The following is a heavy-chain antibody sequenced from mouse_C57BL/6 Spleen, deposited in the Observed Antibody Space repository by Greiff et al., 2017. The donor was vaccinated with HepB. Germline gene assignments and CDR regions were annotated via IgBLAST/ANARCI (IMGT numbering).Heavy chain of an antibody. D-gene: IGHD2-4*01. CDR2: ILPGSGST. Sequence: QVQLQQSGAELMKPGASVKLSCKATGYTFTGYWIEWVKQRPGPGLEWIGEILPGSGSTNYNEKFKGKATFTADTSSNTAYMQLSSLTTEDSAIYYCARRTYYDDDEGSSYFDVWGTGTTVTVSS. V-gene: IGHV1-9*01. CDR1: GYTFTGYW. J-gene: IGHJ1*03. CDR3: ARRTYYDDDEGSSYFDV.